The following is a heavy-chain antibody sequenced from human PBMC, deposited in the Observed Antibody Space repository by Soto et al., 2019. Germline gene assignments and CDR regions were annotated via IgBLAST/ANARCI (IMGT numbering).Heavy chain of an antibody. CDR1: GYSISTNNYY. D-gene: IGHD1-26*01. Sequence: PPETLSLACTVSGYSISTNNYYWGWIRQPPGKGLEWIGSISYIGDTYYNPSLRGRVTISVDTSKNQFSLRLSSVTAADTAVYYCATVGGSYLAIPSGYWGQGTLVTVSS. V-gene: IGHV4-39*01. J-gene: IGHJ4*02. CDR2: ISYIGDT. CDR3: ATVGGSYLAIPSGY.